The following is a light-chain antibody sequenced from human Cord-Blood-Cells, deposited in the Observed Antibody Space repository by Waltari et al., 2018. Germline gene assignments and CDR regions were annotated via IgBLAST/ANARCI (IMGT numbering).Light chain of an antibody. V-gene: IGKV1-5*03. CDR3: QQYNSYPLT. Sequence: DIQMTQSPSTLSASVGARVNITCRARQSISSWLAWYQQKPGKAPKLLIYKASSLESGVPSRFSGSGSGTEFTLTISSLQPDDFATYYCQQYNSYPLTFGGGTKVEIK. CDR1: QSISSW. J-gene: IGKJ4*01. CDR2: KAS.